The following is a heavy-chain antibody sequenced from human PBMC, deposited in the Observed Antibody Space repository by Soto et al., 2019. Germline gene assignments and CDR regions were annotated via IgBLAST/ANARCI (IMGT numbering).Heavy chain of an antibody. J-gene: IGHJ4*02. V-gene: IGHV5-51*01. CDR2: IYPGDSDT. Sequence: GESLKISCKGSGYSFTSYWIGWVRQMPGKRLEWMGIIYPGDSDTRYSPSFQGQVTISADKSISTAYLQWSSLKASDTAMYYCARGGYDFWSGLLGGFDYWGQGTLVTVSS. CDR3: ARGGYDFWSGLLGGFDY. CDR1: GYSFTSYW. D-gene: IGHD3-3*01.